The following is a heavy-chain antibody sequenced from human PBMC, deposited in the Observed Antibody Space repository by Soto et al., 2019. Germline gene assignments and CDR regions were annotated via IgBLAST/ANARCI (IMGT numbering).Heavy chain of an antibody. Sequence: EVQLVESGGGLVKPGGSLRLSCAASGFTFSSYSRNWVRQAPGKGLEWVSSISSSSSYIYYADSVKGRFTISRDNAKNSLYLQMNSLRAEDTAVYYCARDTKNITRHTIPQYGMDVWGQGTTVTVSS. CDR2: ISSSSSYI. J-gene: IGHJ6*02. V-gene: IGHV3-21*01. CDR1: GFTFSSYS. D-gene: IGHD2-2*01. CDR3: ARDTKNITRHTIPQYGMDV.